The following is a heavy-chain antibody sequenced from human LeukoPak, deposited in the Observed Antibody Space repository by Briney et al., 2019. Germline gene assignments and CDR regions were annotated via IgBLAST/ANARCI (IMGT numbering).Heavy chain of an antibody. CDR3: ARLRDYYDSSGYYYDAFDI. V-gene: IGHV5-51*01. CDR1: GYSFTSYW. CDR2: IYPGDSDT. D-gene: IGHD3-22*01. Sequence: GEPLKISXKGSGYSFTSYWIGWVRQMPGKGLEWMGIIYPGDSDTIYSPSFQGQVTISADKSISTAYLQWSSLKASDTAMYYCARLRDYYDSSGYYYDAFDIWGQGTMVTVSS. J-gene: IGHJ3*02.